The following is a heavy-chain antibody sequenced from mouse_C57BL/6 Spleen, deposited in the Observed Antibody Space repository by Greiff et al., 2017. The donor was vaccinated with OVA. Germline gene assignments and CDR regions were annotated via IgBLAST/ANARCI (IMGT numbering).Heavy chain of an antibody. CDR2: ISDGGSYT. CDR3: ARGGPGSSGAMDY. V-gene: IGHV5-4*03. D-gene: IGHD1-1*01. Sequence: EVMLVESGGGLVKPGGSLKLSCAASGFTFSSYAMSWVRQTPEKRLEWVATISDGGSYTYYPDNVKGRFTISRDNAKNNLYLQMSHLKSEDTAMYYCARGGPGSSGAMDYWGQGTSVTVSS. J-gene: IGHJ4*01. CDR1: GFTFSSYA.